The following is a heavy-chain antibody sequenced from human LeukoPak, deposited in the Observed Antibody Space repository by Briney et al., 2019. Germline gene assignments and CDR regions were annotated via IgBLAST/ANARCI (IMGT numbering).Heavy chain of an antibody. CDR3: ATGGRRDYVWGSYRYLGSFDY. D-gene: IGHD3-16*02. Sequence: ASVTVSCKVSGYTLTELSMHWVRQAPGKGGEGMGGFDTEDGEKIYAQKFQGRVTMTEDTSTDTAYMELSSLRSEDTAVYYCATGGRRDYVWGSYRYLGSFDYWGQGTLVTVSS. V-gene: IGHV1-24*01. CDR1: GYTLTELS. CDR2: FDTEDGEK. J-gene: IGHJ4*02.